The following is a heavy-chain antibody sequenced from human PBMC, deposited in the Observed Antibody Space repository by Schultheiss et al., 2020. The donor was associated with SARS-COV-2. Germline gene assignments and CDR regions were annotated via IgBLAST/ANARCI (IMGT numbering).Heavy chain of an antibody. CDR3: ARDAYSDSGSIDY. V-gene: IGHV3-30*01. Sequence: GGSLRLSCAASGFTFSSYAIHWVRQAPGKGLEWVAVISYDGSKKYYADSVKGRFTISRDSSKNTLYLQMNSLRAEDTAVYYCARDAYSDSGSIDYWGQGTLVTVSS. CDR2: ISYDGSKK. J-gene: IGHJ4*02. CDR1: GFTFSSYA. D-gene: IGHD3-10*01.